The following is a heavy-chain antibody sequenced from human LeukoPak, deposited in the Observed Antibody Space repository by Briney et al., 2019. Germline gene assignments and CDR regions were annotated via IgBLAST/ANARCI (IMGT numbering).Heavy chain of an antibody. CDR3: ARDSSGWYSSYYYGMDA. J-gene: IGHJ6*02. Sequence: TGGSLRLSCAASGFTFDDYGMSWVRHAPGKGLEWVSGINWNGGSTGYADSVKGRFTISRDNAKNSLYLQMNSLRAEDTALYHCARDSSGWYSSYYYGMDAWGQGTRSPSP. CDR1: GFTFDDYG. CDR2: INWNGGST. D-gene: IGHD6-19*01. V-gene: IGHV3-20*01.